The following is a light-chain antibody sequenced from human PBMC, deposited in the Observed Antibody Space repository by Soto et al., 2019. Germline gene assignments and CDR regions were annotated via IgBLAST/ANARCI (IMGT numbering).Light chain of an antibody. V-gene: IGLV1-40*01. J-gene: IGLJ3*02. Sequence: QSVLTQPPSVSGAPGQRVTISCTGSSSNIGAGYDVHWYQQLPGTVPKLLIYGNSNRPSGVPDRFSGSKSGTSASLDITGIQAEDESDYYCDSYDRSLSGSVFGGGTKVTV. CDR3: DSYDRSLSGSV. CDR1: SSNIGAGYD. CDR2: GNS.